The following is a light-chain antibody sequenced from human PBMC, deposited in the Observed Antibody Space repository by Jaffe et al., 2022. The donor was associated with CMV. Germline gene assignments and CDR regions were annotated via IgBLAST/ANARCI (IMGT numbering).Light chain of an antibody. CDR2: SAS. Sequence: EIVLTQSPGTLSLAPGERATLSCRADQSVSSTYLAWYQQKPGQAPRLLIYSASTRATGIPDRFSGSGSGTNFTLTINRLEPEDFAVYYCQEYDSSPQGTFGQGTRLEIK. J-gene: IGKJ5*01. CDR3: QEYDSSPQGT. V-gene: IGKV3-20*01. CDR1: QSVSSTY.